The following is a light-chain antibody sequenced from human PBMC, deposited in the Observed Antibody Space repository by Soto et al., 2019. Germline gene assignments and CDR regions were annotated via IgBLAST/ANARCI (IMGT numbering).Light chain of an antibody. CDR2: EVS. CDR1: GSDVGAYNY. V-gene: IGLV2-8*01. CDR3: SSYAGNNNYV. Sequence: QSDLTQPPSASGSPGQSVTISCTGTGSDVGAYNYVSWYQQHPGKAPKLMIYEVSKRPSGVPDRFSGSKSGNTASLTVSGLQAEDEADYYGSSYAGNNNYVFGAGTKVTVL. J-gene: IGLJ1*01.